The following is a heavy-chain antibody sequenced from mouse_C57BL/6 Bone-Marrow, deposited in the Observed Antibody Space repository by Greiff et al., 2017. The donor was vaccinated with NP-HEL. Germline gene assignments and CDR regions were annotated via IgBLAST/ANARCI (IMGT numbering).Heavy chain of an antibody. CDR3: ARLRANWDYFDY. Sequence: EVQRVESGGDLVKPGGSLKLSCAASGFTFSSYGMSWVRQTPDKRLEWVATISSGGSYTYYPDSVKGRFTISRDNAKNTLYLQMSSLKSEDTAMYYCARLRANWDYFDYWGQGTTLTVSS. CDR2: ISSGGSYT. CDR1: GFTFSSYG. J-gene: IGHJ2*01. D-gene: IGHD4-1*01. V-gene: IGHV5-6*01.